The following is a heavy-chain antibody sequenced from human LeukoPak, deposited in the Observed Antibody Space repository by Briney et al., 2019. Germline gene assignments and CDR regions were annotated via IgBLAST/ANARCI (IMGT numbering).Heavy chain of an antibody. D-gene: IGHD6-13*01. J-gene: IGHJ4*02. CDR3: ARGVSPYSSSWYNY. CDR1: GFTFSSYS. Sequence: PGGSLRLSCTASGFTFSSYSMHWVRQAPGEGLEWVAVIPYDGSNKYYADSVKGRFTISRGNSKNTLFLQMNSLRPEDTALYYCARGVSPYSSSWYNYWGQGTLVTVSS. CDR2: IPYDGSNK. V-gene: IGHV3-30-3*01.